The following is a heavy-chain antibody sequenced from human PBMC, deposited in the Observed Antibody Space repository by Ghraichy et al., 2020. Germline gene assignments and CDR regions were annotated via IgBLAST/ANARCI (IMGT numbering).Heavy chain of an antibody. CDR3: ARGAGRFLEWLPAD. CDR2: ISSSSSTI. J-gene: IGHJ4*02. CDR1: GFTFSSYS. D-gene: IGHD3-3*01. Sequence: GGSLRLSCAASGFTFSSYSMNWVRQAPGKGLEWVSYISSSSSTIYYADSVKGRFTISRDNAKNSLYLQMNSLRDEDTAVYYCARGAGRFLEWLPADWGQGTLVTVSS. V-gene: IGHV3-48*02.